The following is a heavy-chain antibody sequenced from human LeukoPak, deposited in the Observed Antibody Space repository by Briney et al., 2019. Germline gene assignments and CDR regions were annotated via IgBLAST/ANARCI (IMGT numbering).Heavy chain of an antibody. CDR1: GFTFSSYA. CDR2: IVGSGGGT. V-gene: IGHV3-23*01. CDR3: VRGGESTWS. Sequence: GGSLRLSCAASGFTFSSYAMSWVRQAPGKGLEWVSAIVGSGGGTYYADSVKGRFTISRDDAKNTLYLQMNSLRAEDTAVYYCVRGGESTWSWGQGTLVTVSS. J-gene: IGHJ5*01. D-gene: IGHD2-21*01.